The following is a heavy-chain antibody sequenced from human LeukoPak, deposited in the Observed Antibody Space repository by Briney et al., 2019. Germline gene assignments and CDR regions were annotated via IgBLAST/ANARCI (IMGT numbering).Heavy chain of an antibody. Sequence: PGGSLRLSCAASGFTFNGFWMSWVRQAPGKGLEWVSYIVGSSSNIYYADSVKGRFTISRDNAKNSLYLQMDSLRAEDTAVYYCATDSPETAAFDYWGQGTLVTVSS. V-gene: IGHV3-48*04. J-gene: IGHJ4*02. CDR3: ATDSPETAAFDY. D-gene: IGHD1-1*01. CDR2: IVGSSSNI. CDR1: GFTFNGFW.